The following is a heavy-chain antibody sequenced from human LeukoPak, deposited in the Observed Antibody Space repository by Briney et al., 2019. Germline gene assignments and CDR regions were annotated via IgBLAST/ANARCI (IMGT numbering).Heavy chain of an antibody. CDR3: ARDLSTYYYDSSGYSNY. Sequence: ASVKVSCKASGYTFTSYGISWVRQAPGQGLEWMGWINPNSGGTNYAQKFQGRVTMTRDTSISTAYMELSRLRSDDTAVYYCARDLSTYYYDSSGYSNYWGQGTLVTVSS. D-gene: IGHD3-22*01. CDR2: INPNSGGT. V-gene: IGHV1-2*02. CDR1: GYTFTSYG. J-gene: IGHJ4*02.